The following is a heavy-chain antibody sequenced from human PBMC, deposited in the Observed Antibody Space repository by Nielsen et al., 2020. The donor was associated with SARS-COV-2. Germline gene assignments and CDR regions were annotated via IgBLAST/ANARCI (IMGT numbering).Heavy chain of an antibody. CDR3: AKDYGSGSYGGYYGMDV. CDR2: ISYDGSNK. CDR1: GFTFSSYG. J-gene: IGHJ6*01. D-gene: IGHD3-10*01. Sequence: GESLKISCAASGFTFSSYGMHWVRQAPGKGLEWVAVISYDGSNKYYADSVKGRFTISRDNSKNTLYLQMNSLRAEDTAVYYCAKDYGSGSYGGYYGMDVWGQGTTVTVS. V-gene: IGHV3-30*18.